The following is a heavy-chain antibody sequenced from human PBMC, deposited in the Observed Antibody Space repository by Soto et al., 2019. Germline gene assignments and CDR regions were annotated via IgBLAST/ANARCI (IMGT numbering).Heavy chain of an antibody. V-gene: IGHV3-30*18. CDR1: GFIFTTYG. CDR2: ISYDEKKQ. J-gene: IGHJ4*02. D-gene: IGHD4-4*01. Sequence: QPGGSLRLSCAASGFIFTTYGMHWVRQAPGKGLEWVAFISYDEKKQYYIDSVKGRFTISRDISKNTLYLQMNSLRPEDTAIYFCAKERATGRVMDDWGQGTLVTVSS. CDR3: AKERATGRVMDD.